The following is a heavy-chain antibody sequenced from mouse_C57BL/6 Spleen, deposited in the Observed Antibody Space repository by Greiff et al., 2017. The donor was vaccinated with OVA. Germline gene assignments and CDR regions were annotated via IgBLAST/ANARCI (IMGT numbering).Heavy chain of an antibody. D-gene: IGHD1-1*01. CDR3: AILLLRSNYYAMDY. Sequence: QVHVKQPGAELVMPGASVKLSCKASGYTFTSYWMHWVKQRPGQGLEWIGEIDPSDSYTNYNQKFKGKSTLTVDKSSSTAYMQLSSLTSEDSAVYYCAILLLRSNYYAMDYWGQGTSVTVSS. J-gene: IGHJ4*01. CDR1: GYTFTSYW. CDR2: IDPSDSYT. V-gene: IGHV1-69*01.